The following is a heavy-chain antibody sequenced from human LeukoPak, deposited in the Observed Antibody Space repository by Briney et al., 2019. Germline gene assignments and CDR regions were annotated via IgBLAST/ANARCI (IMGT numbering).Heavy chain of an antibody. J-gene: IGHJ6*03. CDR3: ARAVDTAMVRRYYYYMDV. Sequence: ASVRVSCKASGGTFSSYAISWVRQAPGQGLEWMGWISAYNGNTNYAQKLQGRVTMTTDTSTSTAYMELRSLRSDDTAVYYCARAVDTAMVRRYYYYMDVWGKGTTVTVSS. CDR2: ISAYNGNT. V-gene: IGHV1-18*01. D-gene: IGHD5-18*01. CDR1: GGTFSSYA.